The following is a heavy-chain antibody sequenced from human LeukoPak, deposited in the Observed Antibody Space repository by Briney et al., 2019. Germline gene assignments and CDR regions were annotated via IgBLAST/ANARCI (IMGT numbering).Heavy chain of an antibody. CDR3: ARFGLAAAGAHSWFDP. V-gene: IGHV4-30-2*01. Sequence: SETLSLTCAVSGGSISSGGYSWSWIRQPPGKGLEWIGYIYHSGSTYYNPSLKSRVTISVDRSKNQFSLKLSSVTAADTAVYYCARFGLAAAGAHSWFDPWGQGTLVTVSS. D-gene: IGHD6-13*01. CDR2: IYHSGST. CDR1: GGSISSGGYS. J-gene: IGHJ5*02.